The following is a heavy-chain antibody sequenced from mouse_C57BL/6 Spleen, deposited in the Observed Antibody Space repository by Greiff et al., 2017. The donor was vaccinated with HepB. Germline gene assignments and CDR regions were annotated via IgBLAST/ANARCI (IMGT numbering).Heavy chain of an antibody. CDR2: ISDGGSYT. J-gene: IGHJ4*01. CDR3: ARDEDDYDAVYYAMDY. D-gene: IGHD2-4*01. Sequence: EVKLMESGGGLVKPGGSLKLSCAASGFTFSSYAMSWVRQTPEKRLEWVATISDGGSYTYYPDNVKGRFTISRDNAKNNLYLQMSHLKSEDTAMYYCARDEDDYDAVYYAMDYWGQGTSVTVSS. CDR1: GFTFSSYA. V-gene: IGHV5-4*01.